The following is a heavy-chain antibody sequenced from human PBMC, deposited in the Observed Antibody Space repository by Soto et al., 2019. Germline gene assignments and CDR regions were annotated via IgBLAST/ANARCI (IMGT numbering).Heavy chain of an antibody. CDR2: IIPIFGTA. J-gene: IGHJ4*02. Sequence: QVQLVQSGAEVKKPGSSVKVSCKASGGTFSSYAISWVRQAPGQGLEWMGGIIPIFGTANYAQKFQGRVTSTXDXFTSTAYMEPSSLRSEDTAVYYCARGGRDGYNSADYWGQGTLVTVSS. CDR3: ARGGRDGYNSADY. D-gene: IGHD5-12*01. CDR1: GGTFSSYA. V-gene: IGHV1-69*05.